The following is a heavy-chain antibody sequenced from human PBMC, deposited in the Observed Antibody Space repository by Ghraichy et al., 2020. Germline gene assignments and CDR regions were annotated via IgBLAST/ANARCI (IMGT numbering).Heavy chain of an antibody. V-gene: IGHV3-30-3*01. Sequence: RGSLRLSCAASGFTFSSYAMHWVRQAPGKGLEWVAVISYDGSNKYYADSVKGRFTISRDNSKNTLYLQMNSLRAEDTAVYYCAREGEYYDILTGYPNFDYWGQGTLVTVSS. CDR2: ISYDGSNK. CDR1: GFTFSSYA. D-gene: IGHD3-9*01. J-gene: IGHJ4*02. CDR3: AREGEYYDILTGYPNFDY.